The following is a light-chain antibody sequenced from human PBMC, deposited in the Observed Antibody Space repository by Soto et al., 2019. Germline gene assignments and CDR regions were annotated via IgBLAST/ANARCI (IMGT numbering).Light chain of an antibody. CDR2: AVF. J-gene: IGKJ4*01. CDR1: QDTSNF. V-gene: IGKV1-9*01. Sequence: DIQLTQSPAFLSASVRDTVTVTSRASQDTSNFLAWFQQKPGRAPKLLIYAVFTLQSGVPSRFSGSGSGAEFTLTISSLQPEDFATYYCQQLDSYPLTFGGGTKVDIK. CDR3: QQLDSYPLT.